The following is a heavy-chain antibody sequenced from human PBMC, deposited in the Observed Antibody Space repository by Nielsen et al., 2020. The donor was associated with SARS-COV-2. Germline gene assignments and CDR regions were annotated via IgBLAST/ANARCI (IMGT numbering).Heavy chain of an antibody. Sequence: GESLKISCAASGFTFSSYWMHWVRQAPGKELVWVSRINSDGSSTSYADSVKGRFTISRDNAKNTLYLQMNSLRAEDTAVYYCARSYYDSSVIREKKRGASADYWGQGTLVTVSS. J-gene: IGHJ4*02. CDR3: ARSYYDSSVIREKKRGASADY. V-gene: IGHV3-74*01. CDR1: GFTFSSYW. CDR2: INSDGSST. D-gene: IGHD3-22*01.